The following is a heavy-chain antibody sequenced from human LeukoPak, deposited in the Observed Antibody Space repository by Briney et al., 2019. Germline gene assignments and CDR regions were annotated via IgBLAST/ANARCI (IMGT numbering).Heavy chain of an antibody. CDR2: IHHSGSP. Sequence: SETLSLTCAVYGRSFSGYFWTWIRQTPGKGLEWIGEIHHSGSPRYNPSLKSRVTITVDTSRNQFSLKLRSVTAADTAVYFCARADRGHFASAYWGQGTLVTVS. J-gene: IGHJ4*02. D-gene: IGHD3-10*01. CDR3: ARADRGHFASAY. CDR1: GRSFSGYF. V-gene: IGHV4-34*01.